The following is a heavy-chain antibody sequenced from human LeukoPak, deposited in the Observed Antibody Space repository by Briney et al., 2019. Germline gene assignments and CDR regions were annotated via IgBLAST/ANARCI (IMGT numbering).Heavy chain of an antibody. V-gene: IGHV4-61*01. CDR1: GGSVSSGSYY. CDR2: IYYSGST. Sequence: PSETLSLTCTVSGGSVSSGSYYWSWIRQPPGKGLEWIGYIYYSGSTNYNPSLKSRVTISVDTSKNQFSLKLSSVTAADTAVYYCARAGKGCSSTSCAIDYWGQGILVTVSS. CDR3: ARAGKGCSSTSCAIDY. J-gene: IGHJ4*02. D-gene: IGHD2-2*01.